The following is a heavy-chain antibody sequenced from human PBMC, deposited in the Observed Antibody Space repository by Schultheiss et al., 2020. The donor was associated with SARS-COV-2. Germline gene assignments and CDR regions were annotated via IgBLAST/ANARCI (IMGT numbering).Heavy chain of an antibody. CDR3: ATLGAYCSGGSCYSRVGSWFDP. J-gene: IGHJ5*02. D-gene: IGHD2-15*01. CDR1: GYTLTELS. Sequence: ASVKVSCKVSGYTLTELSMHWVRQAPGKGLEWMGGFDPEDGETIYAQKFQGRVTMTEDTSTDTAYMELSSLRSEDTAVYYCATLGAYCSGGSCYSRVGSWFDPWGQGTLVTVSS. CDR2: FDPEDGET. V-gene: IGHV1-24*01.